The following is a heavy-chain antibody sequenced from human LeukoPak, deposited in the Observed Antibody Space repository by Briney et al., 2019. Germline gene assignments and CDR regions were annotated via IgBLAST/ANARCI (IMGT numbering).Heavy chain of an antibody. J-gene: IGHJ4*02. CDR2: IYYSGST. CDR3: ARFTGTYLAY. Sequence: KPSETLSLTCTVSGGSISSYYWSWIRQPPGKGLEWIGYIYYSGSTNYNPSLNSRVTISVDTSKNQFSLKLTSVTAADTAVYYCARFTGTYLAYWGQGILVTVSS. D-gene: IGHD2-8*02. V-gene: IGHV4-59*01. CDR1: GGSISSYY.